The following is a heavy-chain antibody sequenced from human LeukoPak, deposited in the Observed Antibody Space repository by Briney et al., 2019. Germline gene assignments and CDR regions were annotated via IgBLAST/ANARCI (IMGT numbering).Heavy chain of an antibody. D-gene: IGHD1-14*01. Sequence: SETLSLTCTVSGGSISIYYWSWIRQPAGKGLEWIGHIYTSGNTNYNPSLKSRVTISVDTSKNQLSLKLSSVTAAHTAVYYCARDHVRFIRRRNNVFDIWGQGTMVTVSS. V-gene: IGHV4-4*07. CDR1: GGSISIYY. CDR2: IYTSGNT. CDR3: ARDHVRFIRRRNNVFDI. J-gene: IGHJ3*02.